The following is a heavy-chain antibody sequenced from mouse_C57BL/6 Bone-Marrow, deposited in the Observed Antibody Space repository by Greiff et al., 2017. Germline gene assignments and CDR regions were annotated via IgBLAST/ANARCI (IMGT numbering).Heavy chain of an antibody. Sequence: VQLQQPGAELVMPGASVKLSCKASGYTFTSYWMHWVKQRPGQGLEWIGEIDPSDSYTNYNQKFKGKSTLTVDKSSSTAYMQLSSLTSEDSAVYYCARSRIVHYYGSSYFDYWGQGTTLTVSS. V-gene: IGHV1-69*01. CDR1: GYTFTSYW. CDR3: ARSRIVHYYGSSYFDY. CDR2: IDPSDSYT. J-gene: IGHJ2*01. D-gene: IGHD1-1*01.